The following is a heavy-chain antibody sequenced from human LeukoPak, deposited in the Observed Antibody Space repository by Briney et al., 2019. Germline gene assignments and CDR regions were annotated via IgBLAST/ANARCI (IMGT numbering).Heavy chain of an antibody. D-gene: IGHD6-13*01. CDR3: ARHSGIAAAADY. CDR1: GGSISSYY. J-gene: IGHJ4*02. Sequence: SETLSLTCTVSGGSISSYYWSWIRQPPGKGLEWIGYIYYSGSTNYNPSLKSRVTISVDTSKNQFSLKLSSVTAADTVVYYCARHSGIAAAADYWGQGTLVTVSS. CDR2: IYYSGST. V-gene: IGHV4-59*08.